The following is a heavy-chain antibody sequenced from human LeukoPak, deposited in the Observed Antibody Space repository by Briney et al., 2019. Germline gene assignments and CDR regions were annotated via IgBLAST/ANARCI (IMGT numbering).Heavy chain of an antibody. Sequence: SETLSLTCTVSGGSISSYYWSWIRQPPGKGLEWIGYIYYSRSTNYNPSLKSRVTMPVDTPKNQFSLKLSSVTAADTAVYYCARELTGWFDPWGQGTLVTVSS. D-gene: IGHD3-9*01. V-gene: IGHV4-59*01. CDR3: ARELTGWFDP. CDR2: IYYSRST. J-gene: IGHJ5*02. CDR1: GGSISSYY.